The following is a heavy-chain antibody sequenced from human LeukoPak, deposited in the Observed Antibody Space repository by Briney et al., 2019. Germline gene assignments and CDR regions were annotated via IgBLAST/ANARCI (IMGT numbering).Heavy chain of an antibody. CDR2: INPNSGGT. V-gene: IGHV1-2*02. CDR3: ARSVLRYFDWLLPFDY. CDR1: GYTFNGYY. D-gene: IGHD3-9*01. Sequence: ASVKVSCKASGYTFNGYYMYWVRQAPGQGLEWMGWINPNSGGTNYAQKLQGRVTMTTDTSTSTAYMELRSLRSDDTAVYYCARSVLRYFDWLLPFDYWGQGTLVTVSS. J-gene: IGHJ4*02.